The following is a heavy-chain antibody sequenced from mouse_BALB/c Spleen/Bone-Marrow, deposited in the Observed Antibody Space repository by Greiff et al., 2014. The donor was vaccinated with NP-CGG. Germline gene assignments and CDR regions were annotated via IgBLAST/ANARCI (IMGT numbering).Heavy chain of an antibody. CDR2: IYPGDGDT. J-gene: IGHJ2*01. Sequence: VKLMESGAELARPGASVKLSCKASGYTFTSYWMQWVKQRPGQGLEWIGAIYPGDGDTRYTQKFKGKATLTADKSSSTAYMQLSSLASEDSAVYYCARRNYGYDYWGQGTTLTVSS. V-gene: IGHV1-87*01. D-gene: IGHD2-2*01. CDR1: GYTFTSYW. CDR3: ARRNYGYDY.